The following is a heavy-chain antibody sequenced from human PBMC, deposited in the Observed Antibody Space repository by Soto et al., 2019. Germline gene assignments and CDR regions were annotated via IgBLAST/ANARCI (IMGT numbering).Heavy chain of an antibody. Sequence: QVQLVQSGAEVKKPGSSVKVSCKASGGTFSSYAISWVRQAPGQGLEWMGGIIPIFGTANYAQKFQGRVTIIADQSTSTAYMELSSLRSEDTAVYYCARASYTAMGLYYYYGMDVWGQGTTVTVSS. CDR2: IIPIFGTA. V-gene: IGHV1-69*01. CDR3: ARASYTAMGLYYYYGMDV. CDR1: GGTFSSYA. D-gene: IGHD5-18*01. J-gene: IGHJ6*02.